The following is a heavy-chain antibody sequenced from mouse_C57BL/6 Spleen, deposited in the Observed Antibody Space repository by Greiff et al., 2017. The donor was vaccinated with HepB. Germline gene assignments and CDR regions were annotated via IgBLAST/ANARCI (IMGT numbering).Heavy chain of an antibody. J-gene: IGHJ2*01. CDR3: PRTARIKY. CDR1: GYSITSGYG. V-gene: IGHV3-2*02. Sequence: EVKVEESGPGLVKPSQSLSLTCTVTGYSITSGYGWNWIRQFPGNKLEWMGYISYSGSTNYNPSLKRQISITRDTSKNQFFLQLNSVTTEDTGTYYCPRTARIKYWGQGTTLTVYS. CDR2: ISYSGST. D-gene: IGHD1-2*01.